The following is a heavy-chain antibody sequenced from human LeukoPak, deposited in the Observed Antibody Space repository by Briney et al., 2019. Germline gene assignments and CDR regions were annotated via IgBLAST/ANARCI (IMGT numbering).Heavy chain of an antibody. CDR1: GGSISSSNW. V-gene: IGHV4-4*02. CDR2: IYHSGST. Sequence: SETLSLTCAVSGGSISSSNWWSWVRQPPGKGLERIGEIYHSGSTNYNPSLKSRVTIPVDKSKNQFSLKLSSVTAADTAVYYCARVEEWELLHFDYWGQGTLVTVSS. CDR3: ARVEEWELLHFDY. D-gene: IGHD1-26*01. J-gene: IGHJ4*02.